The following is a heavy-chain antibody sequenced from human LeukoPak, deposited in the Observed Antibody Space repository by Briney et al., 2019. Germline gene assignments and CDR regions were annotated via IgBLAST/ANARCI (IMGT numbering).Heavy chain of an antibody. D-gene: IGHD2-15*01. J-gene: IGHJ3*02. CDR1: GYTFTSYD. Sequence: ASVNVSCKASGYTFTSYDINWVRQATGQGLEWMGWMNPNSGNTGYAQKFQGRVTMTRNTSISTAYMELSSLRSEDTAVYYCARVLLTDRVDAFDIRGQGTMVTVSS. CDR3: ARVLLTDRVDAFDI. V-gene: IGHV1-8*01. CDR2: MNPNSGNT.